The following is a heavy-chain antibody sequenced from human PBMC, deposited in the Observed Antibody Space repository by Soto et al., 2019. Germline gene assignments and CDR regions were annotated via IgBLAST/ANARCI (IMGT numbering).Heavy chain of an antibody. Sequence: SETLSLTCAVYGGSFSGYYWSWIRQPPGKGLEWIGEINHSGSTNYNPSLKSRVTISVDTSKNQFSLKLSSVTAADTAVYYCARWNDSSGYYYWWGQGTLVTVSS. CDR2: INHSGST. CDR3: ARWNDSSGYYYW. CDR1: GGSFSGYY. J-gene: IGHJ4*02. V-gene: IGHV4-34*01. D-gene: IGHD3-22*01.